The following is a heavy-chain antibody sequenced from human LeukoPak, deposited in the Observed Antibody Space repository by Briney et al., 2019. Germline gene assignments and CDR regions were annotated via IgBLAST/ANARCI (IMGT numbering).Heavy chain of an antibody. CDR3: ARAPLGYCSSTSCSYFDY. Sequence: PSETLSLTCTVSGGSISSGDYYWSWIRQPPGKGLEWIGYIYYSGSTYYNPSLKSRVTISVDTSKNQFSLKLSSVTAADTAVYYCARAPLGYCSSTSCSYFDYWGQGTLVTVSS. CDR1: GGSISSGDYY. D-gene: IGHD2-2*01. J-gene: IGHJ4*02. CDR2: IYYSGST. V-gene: IGHV4-30-4*08.